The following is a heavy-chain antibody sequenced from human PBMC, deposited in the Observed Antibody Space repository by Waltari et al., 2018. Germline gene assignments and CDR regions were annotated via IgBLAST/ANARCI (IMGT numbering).Heavy chain of an antibody. CDR2: IYSSGAV. J-gene: IGHJ1*01. CDR3: ANQGVGNYFKYFRL. D-gene: IGHD1-7*01. Sequence: QVQLQESGPGLVKPTHTLSLTCTVSGEPISDDVSRWPYWTWIRQSAGKGLEWIGHIYSSGAVDYNPSLRSRVTISLDTPKSHFTLKLTSVTAADTAVYYCANQGVGNYFKYFRLWSPGTLVTVSS. V-gene: IGHV4-61*02. CDR1: GEPISDDVSRWPY.